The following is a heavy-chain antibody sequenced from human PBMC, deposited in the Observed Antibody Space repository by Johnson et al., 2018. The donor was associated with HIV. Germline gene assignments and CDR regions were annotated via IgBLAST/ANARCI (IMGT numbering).Heavy chain of an antibody. CDR2: ISSSGSTI. J-gene: IGHJ3*02. CDR1: GFTFSDYY. Sequence: QVQLVESGGGLVKPGGSLRLSCAASGFTFSDYYMSWIRQAPGKGLEWVSYISSSGSTIYYADSVKGRFTISRDNAKNSLYLQMNSLRAEDTALYYCAKDRVVAVPDAFHIWGHGTMVTVSS. V-gene: IGHV3-11*01. D-gene: IGHD2-15*01. CDR3: AKDRVVAVPDAFHI.